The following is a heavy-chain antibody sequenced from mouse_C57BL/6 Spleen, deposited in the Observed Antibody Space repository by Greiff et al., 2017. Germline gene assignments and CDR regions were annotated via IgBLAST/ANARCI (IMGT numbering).Heavy chain of an antibody. Sequence: VQLQQSGPELVKPGASVKMSCKASGYTFTDYNMHWVKQSHGKSLEWIGYINPNNGGTSYNQKFKGKATLTVNKSSSTAYMELGSLTSGDSAVYYCAREGAYACDRFGSFAYWGQGTLVTVSA. D-gene: IGHD3-1*01. CDR3: AREGAYACDRFGSFAY. V-gene: IGHV1-22*01. CDR2: INPNNGGT. CDR1: GYTFTDYN. J-gene: IGHJ3*01.